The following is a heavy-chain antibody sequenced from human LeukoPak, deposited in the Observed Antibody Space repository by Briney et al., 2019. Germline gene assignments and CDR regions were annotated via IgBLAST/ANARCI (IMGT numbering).Heavy chain of an antibody. CDR3: ARDARELLQASYYYYYYGMDV. D-gene: IGHD1-26*01. Sequence: GGSLRLSCAASGFTVSSNYMSWVRQAPGKGLGWVSVIYSGGSTYYADSVKGRFTISRDNSKNTLYLQMNSLRAEDTAVYYCARDARELLQASYYYYYYGMDVWGQGTTVTVSS. J-gene: IGHJ6*02. V-gene: IGHV3-66*01. CDR2: IYSGGST. CDR1: GFTVSSNY.